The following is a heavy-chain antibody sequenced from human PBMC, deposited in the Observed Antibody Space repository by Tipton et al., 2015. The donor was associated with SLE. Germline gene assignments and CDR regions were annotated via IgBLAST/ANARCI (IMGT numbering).Heavy chain of an antibody. J-gene: IGHJ5*02. CDR3: ARDSTGYSSGWYYGFDP. CDR1: GYTFTSYA. V-gene: IGHV1-3*01. Sequence: QSGAEVKKPGASVKVSCKASGYTFTSYAMHWVRQAPGQRLEWMRWINAGNGNTKYSQKFQGWVTITRDTSASTAYIELSSLRSEDTAVYYCARDSTGYSSGWYYGFDPWGQGTLVTVSS. D-gene: IGHD6-19*01. CDR2: INAGNGNT.